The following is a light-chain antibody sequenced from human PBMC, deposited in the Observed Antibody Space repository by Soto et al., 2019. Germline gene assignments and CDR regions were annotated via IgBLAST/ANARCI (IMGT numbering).Light chain of an antibody. CDR2: AAS. CDR1: QDISSY. V-gene: IGKV1-9*01. Sequence: DIQLTQSPSFLSASVGDRVTITCRTSQDISSYLAWYQQKPGKAPQLLISAASTLQRGVPSRFSGSGSGTEFTLTISSLQPEDFATYYCQQLNSYPLSFGGGTKVEI. J-gene: IGKJ4*01. CDR3: QQLNSYPLS.